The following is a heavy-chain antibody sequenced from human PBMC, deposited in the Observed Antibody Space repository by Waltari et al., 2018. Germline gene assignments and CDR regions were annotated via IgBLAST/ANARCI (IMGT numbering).Heavy chain of an antibody. Sequence: EVQLLESGGGLVQPGGSLRLSCAASGFTFSSYAMSWVRQAPGKGLEGVAASSGSVGSTYYADSVKGRFTISRDNSKNTLYLQMNSLRAEDTAVYYCAKVLVRLPFFDYWGQGTLVTVSS. CDR2: SSGSVGST. CDR1: GFTFSSYA. V-gene: IGHV3-23*01. CDR3: AKVLVRLPFFDY. D-gene: IGHD5-18*01. J-gene: IGHJ4*02.